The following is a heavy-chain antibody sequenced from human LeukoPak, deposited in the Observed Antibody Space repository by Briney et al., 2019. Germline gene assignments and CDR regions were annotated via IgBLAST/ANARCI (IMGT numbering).Heavy chain of an antibody. V-gene: IGHV4-34*01. CDR1: GGSFSGYY. J-gene: IGHJ4*02. CDR2: INHRGST. CDR3: ARDTVTPRRGLDY. D-gene: IGHD4-17*01. Sequence: SETLSLTCAVYGGSFSGYYWSWIRQPPAKGLEWIGEINHRGSTNYNPPLKRRGTISEDQSQNQFSLKLSTVNAADTAVYYCARDTVTPRRGLDYWGQGTRVSVSS.